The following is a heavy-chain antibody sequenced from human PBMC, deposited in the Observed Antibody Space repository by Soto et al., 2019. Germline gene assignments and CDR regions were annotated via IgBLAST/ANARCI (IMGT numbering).Heavy chain of an antibody. Sequence: SETLSLTCTVSGGSISSGVYYWNWIRQHPGKGLEWIGYISYSGTTYYNPSLKSRVTISVDMSKNQFSLKLSSVTAADTAVYYCATGKGDPSGSLYYGMDVWGQGTTVTVSS. J-gene: IGHJ6*02. D-gene: IGHD2-21*02. CDR3: ATGKGDPSGSLYYGMDV. V-gene: IGHV4-31*02. CDR2: ISYSGTT. CDR1: GGSISSGVYY.